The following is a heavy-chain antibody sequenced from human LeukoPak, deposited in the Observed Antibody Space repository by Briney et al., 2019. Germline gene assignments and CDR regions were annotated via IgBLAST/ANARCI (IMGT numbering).Heavy chain of an antibody. CDR2: IHYSGST. CDR3: ASDLGYCTNGVCHTRFDY. Sequence: SSETLSLTCTVSGGSISNGDHYWSWIRQHPGKGLEWIGHIHYSGSTYYNPSLKSRGIISVETSKNQFSLKLSSVTAADTAVYYCASDLGYCTNGVCHTRFDYWGQGTLVAVSS. CDR1: GGSISNGDHY. J-gene: IGHJ4*02. V-gene: IGHV4-31*03. D-gene: IGHD2-8*01.